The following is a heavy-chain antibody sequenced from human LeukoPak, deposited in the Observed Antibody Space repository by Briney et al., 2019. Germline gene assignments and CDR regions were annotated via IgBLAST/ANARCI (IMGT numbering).Heavy chain of an antibody. CDR2: VSGRGGEI. Sequence: PGGSLRLSCAASGFTFNNYAMTWVRQAPGKGLEWVSSVSGRGGEIFYADSVKGRFTISRDNSISTLSLQMNSLRAEDTAVYYCAKRGPYCSGTSCHYYFDSRGQGTLVTVSS. D-gene: IGHD2-2*01. J-gene: IGHJ4*02. V-gene: IGHV3-23*01. CDR1: GFTFNNYA. CDR3: AKRGPYCSGTSCHYYFDS.